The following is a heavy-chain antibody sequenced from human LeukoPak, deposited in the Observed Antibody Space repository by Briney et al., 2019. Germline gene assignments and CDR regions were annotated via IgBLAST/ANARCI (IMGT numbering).Heavy chain of an antibody. Sequence: GGSLRLSCAASGFTFSSYAMSWVRQAPGKGLEWVSAISGSGGSTYYADSVKGRFTISRDNSKNTLYLQMNSLRAEDTAVYYCARDRGFGDYYYGMDVWGQGTTLTVSS. D-gene: IGHD3-3*01. V-gene: IGHV3-23*01. CDR2: ISGSGGST. J-gene: IGHJ6*02. CDR3: ARDRGFGDYYYGMDV. CDR1: GFTFSSYA.